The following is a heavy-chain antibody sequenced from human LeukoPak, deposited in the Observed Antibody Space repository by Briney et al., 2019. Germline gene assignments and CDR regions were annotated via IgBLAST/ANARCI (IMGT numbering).Heavy chain of an antibody. J-gene: IGHJ5*01. CDR1: GGSITISSYY. V-gene: IGHV4-39*01. D-gene: IGHD1-26*01. Sequence: PSETLSLTCTVSGGSITISSYYWGWIRQPPGKGLEWIGIIYYSGNTYYNPSLKSRVTISVDTSKHQFSLNLSSVTAADTAIYFCARGLLYSGSFARNWFDSWGQGTLVTVSP. CDR3: ARGLLYSGSFARNWFDS. CDR2: IYYSGNT.